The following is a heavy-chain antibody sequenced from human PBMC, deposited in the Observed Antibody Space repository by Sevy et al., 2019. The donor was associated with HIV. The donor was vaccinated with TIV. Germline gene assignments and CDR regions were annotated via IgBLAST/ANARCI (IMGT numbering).Heavy chain of an antibody. CDR3: ARDYKYCTNGVCYYAFDI. Sequence: GGSLRLSCAASGFTFSSYAMHWVRQAPGKGLEWVAVISYDGSNKYYADSVKGRFTISRDNSKNTLYLQMNSLRAKDTAVYYCARDYKYCTNGVCYYAFDIWGQGTMVTVSS. CDR1: GFTFSSYA. CDR2: ISYDGSNK. D-gene: IGHD2-8*01. J-gene: IGHJ3*02. V-gene: IGHV3-30-3*01.